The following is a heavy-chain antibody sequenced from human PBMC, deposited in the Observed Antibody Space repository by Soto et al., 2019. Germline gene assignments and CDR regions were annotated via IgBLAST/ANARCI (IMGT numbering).Heavy chain of an antibody. V-gene: IGHV3-23*01. CDR3: AKERSSGWSVDC. CDR2: VSGSGDST. CDR1: GFPFSPYA. D-gene: IGHD6-19*01. Sequence: EVQLLASGGGLVQPGGSLRLSCAASGFPFSPYAMHWVRQAPGKGLEWVSGVSGSGDSTYYAESVKGRFTVSRDNSKNTLYLQMNSLRAEDTAVLYCAKERSSGWSVDCWGQGTLVNVSS. J-gene: IGHJ4*02.